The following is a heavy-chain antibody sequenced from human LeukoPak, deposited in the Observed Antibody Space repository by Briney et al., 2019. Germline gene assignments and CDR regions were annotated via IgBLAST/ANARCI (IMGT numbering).Heavy chain of an antibody. D-gene: IGHD6-25*01. CDR1: GGTFSSYA. CDR2: IIPIFGTA. CDR3: ARVGVSDIAAYYFDY. Sequence: ASVKVSCKASGGTFSSYAISWVRQAPGRGLEWMGGIIPIFGTANYAQKFQGRVTITADESTSTAYMELSSLRSEDTAVYYCARVGVSDIAAYYFDYWGQGTLVTVSS. V-gene: IGHV1-69*13. J-gene: IGHJ4*02.